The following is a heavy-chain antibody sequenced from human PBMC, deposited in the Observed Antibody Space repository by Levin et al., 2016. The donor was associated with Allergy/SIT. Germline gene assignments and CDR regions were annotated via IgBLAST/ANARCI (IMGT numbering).Heavy chain of an antibody. D-gene: IGHD6-6*01. Sequence: WIRQPPGKGLEWVSSISSSSSYIYYADSVKGRFTISRDNAKNSLYLQMNSLRAEDTAVYYCACQPAPHSSSMGYWGQGTLVTVSS. CDR3: ACQPAPHSSSMGY. J-gene: IGHJ4*02. V-gene: IGHV3-21*01. CDR2: ISSSSSYI.